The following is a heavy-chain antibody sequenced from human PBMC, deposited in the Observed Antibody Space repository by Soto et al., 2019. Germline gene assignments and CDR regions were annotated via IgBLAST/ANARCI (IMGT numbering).Heavy chain of an antibody. CDR3: AKEVREQWLVFGLYYYYGRDV. V-gene: IGHV3-30*18. CDR1: GFTFSSYG. D-gene: IGHD6-19*01. CDR2: ISYDGSNK. J-gene: IGHJ6*02. Sequence: PGGSLRLSCAASGFTFSSYGMHWVRQAPGKGLEWVAVISYDGSNKYYADSVKGRFTISRDNSKNTLYLQMNSLRAEDTAVYYCAKEVREQWLVFGLYYYYGRDVWGQGTTVTVSS.